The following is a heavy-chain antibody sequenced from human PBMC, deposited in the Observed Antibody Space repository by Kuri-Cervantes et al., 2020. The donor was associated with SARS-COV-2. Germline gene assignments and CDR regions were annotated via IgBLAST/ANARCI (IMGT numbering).Heavy chain of an antibody. CDR3: ARDHYGDYYYYGMDV. CDR2: IWYDGSNK. D-gene: IGHD4-17*01. Sequence: GESLKISCAASGFTFSSYGMHWVRQAPGKGLEWVAVIWYDGSNKYYADSVKGRFTISRDNAKNSLYLQMNNLRAEDTAVYYCARDHYGDYYYYGMDVWGQGTTVTVSS. CDR1: GFTFSSYG. J-gene: IGHJ6*02. V-gene: IGHV3-33*01.